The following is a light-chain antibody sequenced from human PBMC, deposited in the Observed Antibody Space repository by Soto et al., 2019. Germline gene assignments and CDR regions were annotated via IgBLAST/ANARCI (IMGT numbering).Light chain of an antibody. V-gene: IGLV2-14*01. CDR1: SSDVGGYNY. CDR2: EVS. Sequence: QSVLTQPASVSGSPGQSINISCSGTSSDVGGYNYVSWYQQHPGKAPKLMIYEVSNRPSGVSNRFSGSKSGNTASLTISGLQAEDEGDYYCRSYISSSTPYVFGTGPKLTVL. CDR3: RSYISSSTPYV. J-gene: IGLJ1*01.